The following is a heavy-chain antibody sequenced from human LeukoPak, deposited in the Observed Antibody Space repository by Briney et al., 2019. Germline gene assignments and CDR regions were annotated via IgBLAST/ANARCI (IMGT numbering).Heavy chain of an antibody. D-gene: IGHD3-22*01. V-gene: IGHV4-4*07. J-gene: IGHJ4*02. Sequence: SETLSLTCTVSGGSISSYYWSWIRQPAGKGLEWIGRIYTSGSTNYNPSLKSRVTMSVDTSKNQFSLKLSSVTAADTAVYYCARATYCYDSSGYNPWYFDYWGQGTLVTVSS. CDR3: ARATYCYDSSGYNPWYFDY. CDR1: GGSISSYY. CDR2: IYTSGST.